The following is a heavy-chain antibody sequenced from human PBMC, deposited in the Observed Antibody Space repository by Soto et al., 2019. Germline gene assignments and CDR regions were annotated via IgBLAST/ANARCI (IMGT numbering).Heavy chain of an antibody. Sequence: GASVKVSCKASGYTFTGYYMHRVRQAPGQGLEWMGWINPNSGGTNYAQKFQGRVTMTRDTSISTAYMELSRLRSDDTAVYYCARGSSGSSWVRAPGGMDVWGQGTTVTVSS. CDR2: INPNSGGT. V-gene: IGHV1-2*02. J-gene: IGHJ6*02. CDR1: GYTFTGYY. CDR3: ARGSSGSSWVRAPGGMDV. D-gene: IGHD6-13*01.